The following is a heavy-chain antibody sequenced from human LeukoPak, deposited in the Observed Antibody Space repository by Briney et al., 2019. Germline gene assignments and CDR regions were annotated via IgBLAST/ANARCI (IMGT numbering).Heavy chain of an antibody. CDR3: ARDDSSVAAVDY. J-gene: IGHJ4*02. CDR2: INHSGST. Sequence: SETLSLTCAVYGGSFSGYYWSWIRQPPGKGLEWIGEINHSGSTNYNPSLKSRVTISVDTSKNQFSLKLSSVTAADTAVYYCARDDSSVAAVDYWGQGTLVTVSS. V-gene: IGHV4-34*01. CDR1: GGSFSGYY. D-gene: IGHD6-19*01.